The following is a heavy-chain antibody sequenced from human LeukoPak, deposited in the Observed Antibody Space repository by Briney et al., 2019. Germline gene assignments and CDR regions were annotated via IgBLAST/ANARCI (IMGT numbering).Heavy chain of an antibody. J-gene: IGHJ4*02. CDR2: IYPSDSDT. D-gene: IGHD4/OR15-4a*01. V-gene: IGHV5-51*01. CDR3: ARHRQNYGGLDY. CDR1: GYTFTNYW. Sequence: GESLKISCKGSGYTFTNYWIGWVRQMPGKGLEWMGIIYPSDSDTRYSPSFQGQATISADKSISTAYLQWSSLKASDTVMYYCARHRQNYGGLDYWGQGTLVTVSS.